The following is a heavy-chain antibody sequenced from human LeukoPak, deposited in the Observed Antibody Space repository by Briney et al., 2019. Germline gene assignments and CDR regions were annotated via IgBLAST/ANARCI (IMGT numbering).Heavy chain of an antibody. CDR2: INPNSGGT. Sequence: ASVKVSCKASGYTFTGYYMHWVRQAPGQGLEWMGWINPNSGGTNYAQKFQGRVTMTRDTSISTAYMELSRLRSDDTAVYYCAGDLDNYYDSSGYYYVRGSDYWGQGTLVTVSS. CDR1: GYTFTGYY. V-gene: IGHV1-2*02. CDR3: AGDLDNYYDSSGYYYVRGSDY. D-gene: IGHD3-22*01. J-gene: IGHJ4*02.